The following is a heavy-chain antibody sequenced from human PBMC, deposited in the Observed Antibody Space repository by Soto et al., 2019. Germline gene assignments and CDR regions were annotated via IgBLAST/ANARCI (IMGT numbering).Heavy chain of an antibody. Sequence: ASVKVSCKASGYSFATYGFSWVRQAPGQGLECVGWISAHNGDTHYSQKFQGRVTLTTDTSTNTGYMELRSLTSDDTAVYFCATEPIYYDDGSGYYPLGHWGQGTLVTVSS. CDR2: ISAHNGDT. J-gene: IGHJ4*02. D-gene: IGHD3-22*01. CDR1: GYSFATYG. CDR3: ATEPIYYDDGSGYYPLGH. V-gene: IGHV1-18*04.